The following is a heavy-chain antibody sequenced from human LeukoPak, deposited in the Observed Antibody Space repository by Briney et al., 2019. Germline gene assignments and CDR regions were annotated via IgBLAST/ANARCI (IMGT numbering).Heavy chain of an antibody. CDR2: IPYDGSNK. CDR3: AREGRDYGGNSGGWFDP. CDR1: GFTFSSYA. Sequence: GGSLRLSCAASGFTFSSYAMHWVRQAPGKGLEWVALIPYDGSNKYYADSVKGRFTISRDNSKNTLYLQMNSLRAEDTAVYYCAREGRDYGGNSGGWFDPWGQGTLVTVSS. J-gene: IGHJ5*02. V-gene: IGHV3-30*04. D-gene: IGHD4-23*01.